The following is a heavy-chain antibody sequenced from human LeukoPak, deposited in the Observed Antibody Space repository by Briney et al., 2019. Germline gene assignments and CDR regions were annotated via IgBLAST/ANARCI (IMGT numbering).Heavy chain of an antibody. CDR1: GYTVTGYY. V-gene: IGHV1-2*02. D-gene: IGHD4-17*01. Sequence: ASVRVSCKASGYTVTGYYIHWMRQAPGHGLEWMGWINPNSGDTKYVQKFQGRVTMTRVTSIRTAYLDLRRPRSDDTAVYYCARPRDYGDYDGFDIWGPGTMVRVSS. CDR3: ARPRDYGDYDGFDI. CDR2: INPNSGDT. J-gene: IGHJ3*02.